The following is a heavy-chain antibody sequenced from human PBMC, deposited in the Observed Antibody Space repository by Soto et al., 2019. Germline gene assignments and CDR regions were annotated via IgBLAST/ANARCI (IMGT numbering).Heavy chain of an antibody. CDR3: ARGGGYGDYVRPNRIYDYYYYMDV. CDR2: ISSSSSYI. V-gene: IGHV3-21*01. D-gene: IGHD4-17*01. CDR1: GFTFSSYS. Sequence: GGSLRLSCAASGFTFSSYSMNWVRQAPGKGLEWVSSISSSSSYIYYADSVKGRFTISRDNAKNSLYLQMNSLRAEDTAVYYCARGGGYGDYVRPNRIYDYYYYMDVWGKGTTVTVSS. J-gene: IGHJ6*03.